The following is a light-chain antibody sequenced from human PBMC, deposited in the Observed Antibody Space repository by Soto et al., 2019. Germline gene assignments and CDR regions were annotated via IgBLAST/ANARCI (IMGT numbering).Light chain of an antibody. CDR1: QAIRND. CDR2: AAS. J-gene: IGKJ2*01. V-gene: IGKV1-17*01. CDR3: LQHNSYPYT. Sequence: DIQMTQSPSSLSASVGDRVTITCRASQAIRNDLVWYQQKPGKAPKRLIYAASSLQSGVPSRFSGSGSGTEFTLTISSLQPEDFATYSCLQHNSYPYTFGQGTKLEIK.